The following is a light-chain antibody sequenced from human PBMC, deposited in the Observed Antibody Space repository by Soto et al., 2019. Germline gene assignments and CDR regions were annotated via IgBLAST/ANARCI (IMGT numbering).Light chain of an antibody. Sequence: DVQLTQSPSSLFVFVGDSVTVTCRASQNLITYLHLYQQKPGEAPTLMINAASTLQSGIPSRFSGSGSATDFTLTINSLTPEDVGTYYCQQSYSNSKFGQGTTVESK. V-gene: IGKV1-39*01. CDR3: QQSYSNSK. CDR1: QNLITY. J-gene: IGKJ1*01. CDR2: AAS.